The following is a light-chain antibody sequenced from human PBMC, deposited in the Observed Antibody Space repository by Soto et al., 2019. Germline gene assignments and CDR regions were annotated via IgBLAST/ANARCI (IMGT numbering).Light chain of an antibody. J-gene: IGKJ3*01. CDR2: DAS. CDR3: QQYDNLPIT. V-gene: IGKV1-33*01. CDR1: QSISNH. Sequence: IQMTQSASSLSASVEDRFIITCRASQSISNHLNWYQQKPGKAPKLLIYDASNLETGVPSRFSGSGSGTVFTFTISSLQPEDIATYYCQQYDNLPITFGPGTKVDIK.